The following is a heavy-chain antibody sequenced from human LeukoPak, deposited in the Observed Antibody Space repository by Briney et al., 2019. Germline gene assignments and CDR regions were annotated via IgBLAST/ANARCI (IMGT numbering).Heavy chain of an antibody. D-gene: IGHD6-13*01. CDR1: GFTFSSYI. CDR3: AKAVGIAPERLPGDY. J-gene: IGHJ4*02. V-gene: IGHV3-21*01. CDR2: ISSISSYI. Sequence: GGSLRLSCAASGFTFSSYIMNWVRKAPGKGLEWVSSISSISSYIYYADSVKGRFTISRDNAKNSLYLQMNSLRAEDTAVYYCAKAVGIAPERLPGDYWGQGTLVTVSS.